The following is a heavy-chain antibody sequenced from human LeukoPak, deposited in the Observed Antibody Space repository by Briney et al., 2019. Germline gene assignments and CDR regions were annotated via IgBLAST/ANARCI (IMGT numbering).Heavy chain of an antibody. D-gene: IGHD2-2*03. CDR2: FNPSDGRA. Sequence: GASVKVSCMAYGYIFIDYYMHWVRQAPGQGREWMGTFNPSDGRATYAQKFQGRITVTRDTSTSTVYMGLSRLTSEDTAVYYCARVIGNGYCSSTSCYGWGDGWFDPWGQGTLVTVSS. J-gene: IGHJ5*02. V-gene: IGHV1-46*01. CDR3: ARVIGNGYCSSTSCYGWGDGWFDP. CDR1: GYIFIDYY.